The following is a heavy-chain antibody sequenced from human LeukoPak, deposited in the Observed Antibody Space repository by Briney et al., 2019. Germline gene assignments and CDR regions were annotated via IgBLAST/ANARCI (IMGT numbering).Heavy chain of an antibody. CDR1: GFTFSSYG. D-gene: IGHD2-15*01. CDR3: ARESLIRSGGITFDY. J-gene: IGHJ4*02. V-gene: IGHV3-33*01. Sequence: GGSLRLSCAASGFTFSSYGMHWVRQAPGKGLEWVSVIWYDGSNKYYADSVKGRFTISRDNSKNTLYLQMNSLRAEDTAVYYCARESLIRSGGITFDYWGQGALVTVAS. CDR2: IWYDGSNK.